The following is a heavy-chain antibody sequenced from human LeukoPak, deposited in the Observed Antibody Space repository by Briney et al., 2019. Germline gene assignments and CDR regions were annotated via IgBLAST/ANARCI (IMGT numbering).Heavy chain of an antibody. D-gene: IGHD2-8*01. CDR3: ARVIPWLLIKDY. Sequence: PGGSLRLSCAASGFTFSSYGMHWVRQAPGKGLEWVANIKQDGSEKYYVDSVKGRFTISRDNAKNSLYLQMNSLRAEDTAVYYCARVIPWLLIKDYWGQGTLVTVSS. J-gene: IGHJ4*02. CDR1: GFTFSSYG. V-gene: IGHV3-7*01. CDR2: IKQDGSEK.